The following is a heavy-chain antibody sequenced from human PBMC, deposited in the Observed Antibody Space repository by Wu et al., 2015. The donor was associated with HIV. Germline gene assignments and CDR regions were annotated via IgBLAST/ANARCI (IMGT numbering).Heavy chain of an antibody. CDR3: AIGQTITIIDYYYMDV. CDR1: GGTFSSRA. J-gene: IGHJ6*03. D-gene: IGHD5-12*01. Sequence: QVQLVQSGAEVKKPGSSVKVSCKASGGTFSSRAISWVRQAPGQGLEWMGRIIPIFDRIHYKQKFQGRVFITADEATSTVYMELSSLSSDDTAVYFCAIGQTITIIDYYYMDVWGKGTAVTVSS. CDR2: IIPIFDRI. V-gene: IGHV1-69*13.